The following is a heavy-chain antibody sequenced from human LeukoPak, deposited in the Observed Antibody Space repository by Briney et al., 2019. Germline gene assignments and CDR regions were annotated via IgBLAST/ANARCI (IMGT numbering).Heavy chain of an antibody. V-gene: IGHV4-38-2*02. CDR1: GDFVSADYY. CDR3: ARPTRPRAQNERRGDACHV. Sequence: SETLSLTCIVSGDFVSADYYWGWIRQPPGKGLDWIGSLYPSGKTSYNPSLKCRVAISLDMSNNQFSLRLTSVTAADTALYFCARPTRPRAQNERRGDACHVWGPGTMVTASS. D-gene: IGHD1-1*01. J-gene: IGHJ3*01. CDR2: LYPSGKT.